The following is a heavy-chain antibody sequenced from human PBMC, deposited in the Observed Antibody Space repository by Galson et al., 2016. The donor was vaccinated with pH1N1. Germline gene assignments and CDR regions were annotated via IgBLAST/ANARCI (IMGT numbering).Heavy chain of an antibody. CDR2: ILYDGSNK. Sequence: SLRLSCAASGFTFTSYAMHWVRQAPGKGLEWVAVILYDGSNKYYADSVKGRFTISRDNSKNTLYLQMNSLRAEDTAVYYCAKVVRGSSWPSFDYWGQGTLVTVSS. V-gene: IGHV3-30*04. J-gene: IGHJ4*02. D-gene: IGHD6-13*01. CDR1: GFTFTSYA. CDR3: AKVVRGSSWPSFDY.